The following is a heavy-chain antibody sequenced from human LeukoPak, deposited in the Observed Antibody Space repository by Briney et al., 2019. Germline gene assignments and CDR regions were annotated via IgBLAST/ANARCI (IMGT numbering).Heavy chain of an antibody. CDR2: INHSGST. CDR3: ARGRYVSITIFGVPTRGKFDY. V-gene: IGHV4-34*01. D-gene: IGHD3-3*01. CDR1: GGSFSGYY. Sequence: SETLFLTCAVYGGSFSGYYWSWIRQPPGKGLEWIGEINHSGSTNYNPSLKSRVTISVDTSKNQFSLKLSSVTAADTAVYYCARGRYVSITIFGVPTRGKFDYWGQGTLVTVSS. J-gene: IGHJ4*02.